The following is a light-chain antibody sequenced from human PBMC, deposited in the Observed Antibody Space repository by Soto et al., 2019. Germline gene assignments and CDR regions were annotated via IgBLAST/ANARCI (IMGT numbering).Light chain of an antibody. CDR1: QSVSSKY. CDR2: GAS. CDR3: QRYNTYPLT. V-gene: IGKV3-20*01. Sequence: ENVLTQSPGTLPFSPGERAILSCRASQSVSSKYLAWYQQKVGQAPRLLIHGASSRATGIPDRFSGSGSGTDGTLTISRLETEDGATYYCQRYNTYPLTFGGGTKVDIK. J-gene: IGKJ4*01.